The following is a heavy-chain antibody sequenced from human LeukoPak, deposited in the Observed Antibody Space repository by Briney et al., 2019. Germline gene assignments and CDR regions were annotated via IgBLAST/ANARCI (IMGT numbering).Heavy chain of an antibody. CDR3: AKGNYCSSTSCYPDAFDI. V-gene: IGHV3-30*18. J-gene: IGHJ3*02. CDR1: GFTFSSYG. D-gene: IGHD2-2*01. Sequence: GGSLRLSCAASGFTFSSYGMHWVRQAPGKGLEWVAVISYDGSNKYYADSVKGRFTISRDNSKNTLYLQMNSLRAEDTAVYYCAKGNYCSSTSCYPDAFDIWGQGTMVTVSS. CDR2: ISYDGSNK.